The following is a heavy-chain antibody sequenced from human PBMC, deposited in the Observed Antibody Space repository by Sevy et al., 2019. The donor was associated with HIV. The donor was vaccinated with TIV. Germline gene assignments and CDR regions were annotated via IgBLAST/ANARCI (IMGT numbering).Heavy chain of an antibody. D-gene: IGHD3-10*01. CDR3: ARDSARAFDI. J-gene: IGHJ3*02. CDR2: IRVYNGNT. V-gene: IGHV1-18*01. Sequence: ASVKVSCKASGYTFNSYDISWVRQAPGQGLEWMGWIRVYNGNTNYTQNVQGRVTMTTDTSTSPAYMELRSLRSDDTAVYYCARDSARAFDIWGQGTMVTVSS. CDR1: GYTFNSYD.